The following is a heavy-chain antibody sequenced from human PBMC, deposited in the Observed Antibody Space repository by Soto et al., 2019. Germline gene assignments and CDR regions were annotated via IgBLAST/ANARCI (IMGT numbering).Heavy chain of an antibody. Sequence: QVQLVESGGGVVQPGRSLRLSCAASGFTFSSYAMHWVRQAPGKGLEWVAVISYDGSNKYYADSVKGRFTISRDNSKNTLYLQMNSPRAADTAVYYCASVPSSSGLAHFDYWGQGTLVTVSS. CDR1: GFTFSSYA. CDR3: ASVPSSSGLAHFDY. CDR2: ISYDGSNK. J-gene: IGHJ4*02. D-gene: IGHD2-15*01. V-gene: IGHV3-30-3*01.